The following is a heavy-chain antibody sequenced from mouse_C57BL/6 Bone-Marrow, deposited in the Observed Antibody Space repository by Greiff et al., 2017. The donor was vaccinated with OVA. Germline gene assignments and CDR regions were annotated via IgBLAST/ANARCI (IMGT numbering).Heavy chain of an antibody. J-gene: IGHJ2*01. Sequence: LVESGGGLVKPGGSLKLSCAASGFTFSSYAMSWVRQTPEKRLEWVATISDGGSYTYYPDNVKGRFTISRDNAKNNLYLQMSHLKSEDTAMYYCARDGAVYYFDYWGQGTTLTVSS. V-gene: IGHV5-4*01. CDR1: GFTFSSYA. CDR3: ARDGAVYYFDY. CDR2: ISDGGSYT. D-gene: IGHD3-3*01.